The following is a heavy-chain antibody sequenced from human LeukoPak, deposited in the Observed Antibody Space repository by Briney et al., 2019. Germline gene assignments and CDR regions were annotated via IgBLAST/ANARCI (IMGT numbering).Heavy chain of an antibody. Sequence: PSETLSLTCAVYGGSFSGYYWSWIRQPPGKGLEWIGEINHSGSTNYNPSLKSRVTISVDTSKNQFSLKLSPVTAADTAVYYCARGGRFGSSSFDYWGQGTLVTVSS. CDR3: ARGGRFGSSSFDY. J-gene: IGHJ4*02. D-gene: IGHD6-6*01. CDR2: INHSGST. V-gene: IGHV4-34*01. CDR1: GGSFSGYY.